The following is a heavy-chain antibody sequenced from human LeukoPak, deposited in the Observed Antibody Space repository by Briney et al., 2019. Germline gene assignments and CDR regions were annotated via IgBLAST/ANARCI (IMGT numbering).Heavy chain of an antibody. CDR2: ISGSGDGGSGGIT. V-gene: IGHV3-23*01. CDR1: GFTFSSYA. D-gene: IGHD2-15*01. Sequence: GGSLRLSCAASGFTFSSYAMSWVRQAPGRGLEWVSAISGSGDGGSGGITYYADSVKGRFTISRDNSKNTLYLQMNSLGAEDTAIYYCARGLARSDVGRWSWGQGTLVIVSS. J-gene: IGHJ5*02. CDR3: ARGLARSDVGRWS.